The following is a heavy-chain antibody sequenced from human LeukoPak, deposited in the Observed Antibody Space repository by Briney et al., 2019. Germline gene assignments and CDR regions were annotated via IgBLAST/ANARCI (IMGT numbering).Heavy chain of an antibody. Sequence: SETLSLTCTVSGGSISSYYWSWLRQPPGKGLEWIGYIYYSGSTNYNPSLKSRVTISVDTSKNQFSLKLSSETAADTAVYYCARGQWELLFDIWGQGTMVTVSS. CDR2: IYYSGST. J-gene: IGHJ3*02. CDR1: GGSISSYY. V-gene: IGHV4-59*01. CDR3: ARGQWELLFDI. D-gene: IGHD1-26*01.